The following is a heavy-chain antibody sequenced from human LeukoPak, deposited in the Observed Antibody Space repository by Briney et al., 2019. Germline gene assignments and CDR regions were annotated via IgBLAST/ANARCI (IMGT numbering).Heavy chain of an antibody. V-gene: IGHV3-49*04. CDR2: IRNKANGGTA. Sequence: GGSLRLSCIGSGFTFSDYAMTWVRQAPGKGLEWVGFIRNKANGGTADYAASVKGRFTISRDDSETIAYLQMNSLKTEDTAVYYCSRAYSTGWLGINDYWGQGALVTVSS. D-gene: IGHD6-19*01. J-gene: IGHJ4*02. CDR3: SRAYSTGWLGINDY. CDR1: GFTFSDYA.